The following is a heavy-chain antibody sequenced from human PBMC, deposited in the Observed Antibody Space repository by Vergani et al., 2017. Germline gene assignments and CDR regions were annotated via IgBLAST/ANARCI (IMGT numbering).Heavy chain of an antibody. D-gene: IGHD6-13*01. CDR1: GFTFSSYG. J-gene: IGHJ4*02. CDR2: ISYDGYNT. CDR3: AKDLGFWATAGNYFDY. Sequence: QVQLVESGGGVVQPGRSLRLSCAASGFTFSSYGMHWVRQAPGKGLEWLAVISYDGYNTYYADSVKGRFTISRDNSKNTLYLQMNSLRAEDTAVYYCAKDLGFWATAGNYFDYWGQGTLVTVSS. V-gene: IGHV3-30*18.